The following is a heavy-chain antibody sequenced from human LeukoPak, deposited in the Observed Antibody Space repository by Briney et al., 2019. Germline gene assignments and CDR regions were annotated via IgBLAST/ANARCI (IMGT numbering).Heavy chain of an antibody. CDR3: ARERHYYDSSGSQHDYVYFDS. D-gene: IGHD3-22*01. V-gene: IGHV4-61*02. CDR1: GGSISSANYY. J-gene: IGHJ4*02. CDR2: IYSSGST. Sequence: KPSETLSLTCTVSGGSISSANYYWSWIRQPAGKGLEWIGRIYSSGSTNYNPSLKSRVTISVDTSKNQFSLKLSSVTAADTAVYNCARERHYYDSSGSQHDYVYFDSWGQGTLVTVSS.